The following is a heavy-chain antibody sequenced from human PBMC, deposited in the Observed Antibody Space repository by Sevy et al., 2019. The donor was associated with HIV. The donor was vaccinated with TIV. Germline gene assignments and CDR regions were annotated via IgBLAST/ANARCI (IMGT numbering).Heavy chain of an antibody. D-gene: IGHD6-13*01. Sequence: SETLSLTCTVSGGSISSYYWSWIRQPPGKGLEWIGYIYYSGSTNYNPPLKSRVTISVDTSKNQFSLKLSSVTAADTAVYYCARVPLEIAAAESSKPYYYYYGMDVWGQGTTVTVSS. V-gene: IGHV4-59*01. CDR3: ARVPLEIAAAESSKPYYYYYGMDV. J-gene: IGHJ6*02. CDR1: GGSISSYY. CDR2: IYYSGST.